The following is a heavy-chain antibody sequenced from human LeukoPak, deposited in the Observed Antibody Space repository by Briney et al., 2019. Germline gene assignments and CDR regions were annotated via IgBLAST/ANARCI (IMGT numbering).Heavy chain of an antibody. CDR1: GYTFTDFY. Sequence: VASVKVSCKAPGYTFTDFYIHWVRQTPGQGLEWMGWINPNSGGTSYAQNFQGRVTMTRDTSIGTAYMELSRLRSDDTAVYYCARDLSFYGSGSYYFDYWGQGTLVTVSS. CDR3: ARDLSFYGSGSYYFDY. J-gene: IGHJ4*02. V-gene: IGHV1-2*02. D-gene: IGHD3-10*01. CDR2: INPNSGGT.